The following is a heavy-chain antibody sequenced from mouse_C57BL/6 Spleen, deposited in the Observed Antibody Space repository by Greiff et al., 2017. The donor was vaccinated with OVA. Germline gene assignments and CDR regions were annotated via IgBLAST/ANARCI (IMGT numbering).Heavy chain of an antibody. CDR3: AREGTTWFAY. Sequence: EVHLVESGGGLVKPGGSLKLSCAASGFTFSDYGMHWVRQAPEQGLEWVAYISSGSSTIYYADTVKGRFTISRDNAKNTLFLQMTSLRSEDTAMYYCAREGTTWFAYWGQGTLVTVSA. J-gene: IGHJ3*01. D-gene: IGHD2-13*01. CDR2: ISSGSSTI. CDR1: GFTFSDYG. V-gene: IGHV5-17*01.